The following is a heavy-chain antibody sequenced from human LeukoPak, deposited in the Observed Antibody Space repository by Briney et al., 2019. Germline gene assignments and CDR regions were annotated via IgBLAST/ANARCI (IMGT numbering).Heavy chain of an antibody. V-gene: IGHV3-7*01. D-gene: IGHD4-17*01. CDR1: GFTFNRSW. Sequence: GGSLRLSCAASGFTFNRSWMNWVRQAPGKGLEWVANLDPSGSQKRYVDSVKGRFIISKDNPGASLYLDMYSLRAEDTAVYYCARARRRTTVETAHYFDYWGQGTLVTVSS. CDR2: LDPSGSQK. J-gene: IGHJ4*02. CDR3: ARARRRTTVETAHYFDY.